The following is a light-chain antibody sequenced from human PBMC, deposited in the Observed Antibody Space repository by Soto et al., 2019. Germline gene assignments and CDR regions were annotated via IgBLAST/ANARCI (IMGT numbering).Light chain of an antibody. Sequence: QTVVTQPPSVSAAPGQKVTISCSGGSSNIGNNYVFWYQQFPGTAPRLLIFDNDKRPSGIPDRFSGSKSDTSATLGITGLETGDEADYYCGTWDNNLSAGLFGTGTKLTVL. CDR1: SSNIGNNY. CDR2: DND. V-gene: IGLV1-51*01. J-gene: IGLJ1*01. CDR3: GTWDNNLSAGL.